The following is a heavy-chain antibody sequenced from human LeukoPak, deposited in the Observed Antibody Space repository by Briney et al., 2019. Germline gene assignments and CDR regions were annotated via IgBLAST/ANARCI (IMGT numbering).Heavy chain of an antibody. CDR1: GYTFTSYG. V-gene: IGHV1-18*01. D-gene: IGHD3-22*01. CDR2: ISAYNGNT. Sequence: ASVKVSCKASGYTFTSYGISWVRQAPGQGLEWMGWISAYNGNTNYAQKLQGRVTMTTDTSTSTAYMELRSPRSDDTAVYYCARDRPRNYYDSSGYSTPLDHWGQGTLVTVSS. J-gene: IGHJ4*02. CDR3: ARDRPRNYYDSSGYSTPLDH.